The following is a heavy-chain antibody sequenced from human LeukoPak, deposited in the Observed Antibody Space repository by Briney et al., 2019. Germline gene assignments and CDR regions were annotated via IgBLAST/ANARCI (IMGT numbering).Heavy chain of an antibody. V-gene: IGHV1-2*02. CDR3: ARYYDFWSGHYYFDY. Sequence: ASVKVSCKASGYTFTDYYIHWVRQAPGQGLEWMGWINPNSGATNYAQRFQGRVTMTRDTSVSTAYMELSRLRSDDTAVYYCARYYDFWSGHYYFDYWGQGTLVTVSS. CDR2: INPNSGAT. D-gene: IGHD3-3*01. J-gene: IGHJ4*02. CDR1: GYTFTDYY.